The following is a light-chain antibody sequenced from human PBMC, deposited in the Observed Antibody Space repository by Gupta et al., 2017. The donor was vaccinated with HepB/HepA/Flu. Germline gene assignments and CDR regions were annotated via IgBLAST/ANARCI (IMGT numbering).Light chain of an antibody. CDR1: QSVSSC. CDR2: DAS. Sequence: EIVLTQSPATVSLSPGERATLSCRASQSVSSCLGWYQQKPGQPPRLIISDASNRATGITARFSGGGDGKDFTLTSSSREDEDCAVYYGQQGSNWVTFGGGTKVEIE. CDR3: QQGSNWVT. J-gene: IGKJ4*01. V-gene: IGKV3-11*01.